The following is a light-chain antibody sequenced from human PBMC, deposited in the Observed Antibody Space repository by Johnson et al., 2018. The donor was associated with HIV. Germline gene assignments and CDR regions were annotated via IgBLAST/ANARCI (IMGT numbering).Light chain of an antibody. J-gene: IGLJ1*01. Sequence: QSVLTQPPSVSASPGQKVTISCSGSSSNIGNNYVSWYQQIPGRAPKLLIYDNNKRPSGIPDRFSGSKSGTSATLGITGLQTGDEADYYCGTWDSSLSAGEVFGTGTKVTVL. CDR3: GTWDSSLSAGEV. CDR2: DNN. V-gene: IGLV1-51*01. CDR1: SSNIGNNY.